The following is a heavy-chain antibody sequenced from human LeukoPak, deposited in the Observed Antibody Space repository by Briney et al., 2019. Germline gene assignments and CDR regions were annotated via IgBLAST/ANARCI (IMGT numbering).Heavy chain of an antibody. J-gene: IGHJ6*02. V-gene: IGHV3-33*01. CDR1: KFTVSSYG. CDR2: IWSDGSNK. D-gene: IGHD6-19*01. Sequence: GGSLRLSCAAAKFTVSSYGMHWVRQAPGKGLEWVAVIWSDGSNKYYADSVKGRFTISRDNSKNTLYLQMNSLRAEDTAVYYCAGTSSGPERRGMDVWGQGTTVTVSS. CDR3: AGTSSGPERRGMDV.